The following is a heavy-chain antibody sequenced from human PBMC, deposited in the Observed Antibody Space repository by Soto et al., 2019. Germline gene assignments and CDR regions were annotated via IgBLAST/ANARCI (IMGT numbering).Heavy chain of an antibody. CDR2: IYDNGIT. CDR1: GRSITSYY. V-gene: IGHV4-59*12. J-gene: IGHJ4*02. Sequence: QVVLQESGPGLVKPSETLSLTCSVSGRSITSYYWSWVRQPPGKGLEWIGYIYDNGITSQNPSLKSRVTMSADTSQNQFSLKLTSVTGADTAVYCCARTYDSNGYANEFDSWGQGILVTVTS. CDR3: ARTYDSNGYANEFDS. D-gene: IGHD3-22*01.